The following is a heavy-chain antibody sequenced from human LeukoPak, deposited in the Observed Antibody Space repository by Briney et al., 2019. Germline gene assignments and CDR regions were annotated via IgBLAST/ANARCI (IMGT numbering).Heavy chain of an antibody. CDR1: GGSFSDHY. V-gene: IGHV4-34*01. J-gene: IGHJ3*02. CDR2: IDHRGST. CDR3: ARRTPQMTTNEYALDN. D-gene: IGHD5-24*01. Sequence: PSETLSLTCALYGGSFSDHYWSWIRQPPGKGLEWIGEIDHRGSTHYNASLMSRVTMSIDTSNNHFSLKLRSVTAADTAVYYCARRTPQMTTNEYALDNWGQGTMVTVSS.